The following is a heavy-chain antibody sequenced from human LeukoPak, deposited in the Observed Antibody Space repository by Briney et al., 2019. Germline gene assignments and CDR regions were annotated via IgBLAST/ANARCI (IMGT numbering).Heavy chain of an antibody. CDR1: GGSISTDH. Sequence: SETLSLTCTVSGGSISTDHWSWIRQPPGKGLEWIGYMYYSGSTNYNPSLKSRVTISGDASKNQFSLKLSFVTAADTAVYYCARLNSYYFDYWGQGNLVTVSS. CDR3: ARLNSYYFDY. D-gene: IGHD3-10*01. J-gene: IGHJ4*02. CDR2: MYYSGST. V-gene: IGHV4-59*08.